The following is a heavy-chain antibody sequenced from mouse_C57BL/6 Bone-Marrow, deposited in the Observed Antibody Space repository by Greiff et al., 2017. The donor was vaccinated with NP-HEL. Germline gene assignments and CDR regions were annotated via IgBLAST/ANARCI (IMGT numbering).Heavy chain of an antibody. CDR2: ISSGGSYT. CDR1: GFTFSSYG. J-gene: IGHJ2*01. V-gene: IGHV5-6*01. Sequence: EVKLMESGGDLAKPGGSLKLSCAASGFTFSSYGMSWVRQTPDKRLEWVATISSGGSYTYYPDSVKGRFTISRDNATNTLYLQMSSLKSEDTAMYSCAKHHWNDFDYWGQGTTLTVSS. CDR3: AKHHWNDFDY. D-gene: IGHD4-1*01.